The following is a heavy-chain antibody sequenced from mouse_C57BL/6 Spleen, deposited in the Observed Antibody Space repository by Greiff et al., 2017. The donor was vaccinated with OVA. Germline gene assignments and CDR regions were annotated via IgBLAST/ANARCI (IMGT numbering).Heavy chain of an antibody. D-gene: IGHD4-1*01. CDR3: ARGRNWHYFDY. V-gene: IGHV1-55*01. Sequence: VQLQQPGAELVKPGASVKMSCKASGYTFTSYWIPWVKQRPGQGLEWIGNIYPGSGGTNYNEKFKSKATLTVDTSSSTAYMQLSSLTSEDSAVYYCARGRNWHYFDYWGQGTTLTVSS. CDR1: GYTFTSYW. CDR2: IYPGSGGT. J-gene: IGHJ2*01.